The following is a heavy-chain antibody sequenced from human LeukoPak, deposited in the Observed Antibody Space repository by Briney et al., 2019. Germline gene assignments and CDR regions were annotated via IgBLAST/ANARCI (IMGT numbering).Heavy chain of an antibody. Sequence: ASVKVSCKASGGTFSSCAISWVRQAPGQGLEWMGGIIPIFGTANYAQKFQGRVTITADESTSTAYMELSSLRSEDTAVYYCARVTMVQGAYDAFDIWGQGTMVTVSS. CDR3: ARVTMVQGAYDAFDI. CDR1: GGTFSSCA. CDR2: IIPIFGTA. V-gene: IGHV1-69*13. D-gene: IGHD3-10*01. J-gene: IGHJ3*02.